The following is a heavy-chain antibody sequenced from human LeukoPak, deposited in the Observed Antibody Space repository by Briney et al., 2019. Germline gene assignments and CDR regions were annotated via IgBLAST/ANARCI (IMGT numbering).Heavy chain of an antibody. D-gene: IGHD3-10*01. CDR1: GFTFSSYG. CDR2: ILYDGSNK. J-gene: IGHJ4*02. Sequence: GGSLRLSCAASGFTFSSYGMHWVRQAPGKGLEWVAVILYDGSNKYYADSVKGRFTISRDNSKNTLYLQMNSLRAEDTAVYYCAREQYYYGSGRSLTYWGQGTLVTVSS. CDR3: AREQYYYGSGRSLTY. V-gene: IGHV3-30*19.